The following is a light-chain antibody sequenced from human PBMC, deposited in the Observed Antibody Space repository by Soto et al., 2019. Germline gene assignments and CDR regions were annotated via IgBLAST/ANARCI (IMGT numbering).Light chain of an antibody. J-gene: IGKJ1*01. CDR3: QQYDSSPKT. V-gene: IGKV3-20*01. Sequence: EIVLTQSPATLSLSPGERATLSCRASQSVSSYLAWYQQKPGQAPRLLIYAASTRDTGIPDRFNGSGSGTDFALTINRLEPEDFAVYYCQQYDSSPKTFGQGTKVDIK. CDR1: QSVSSY. CDR2: AAS.